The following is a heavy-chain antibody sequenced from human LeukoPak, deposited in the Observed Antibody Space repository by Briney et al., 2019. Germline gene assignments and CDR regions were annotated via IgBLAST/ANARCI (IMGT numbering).Heavy chain of an antibody. CDR1: GGSVSSGSYY. CDR2: IYYSGST. Sequence: SETLSLTCTVPGGSVSSGSYYWSWIRQPPGKGLEWIGYIYYSGSTNYTPSLKSRVTISVDTSKNQFSLKLSSVTAADTAVYHCARAEQRLAPTDYWGQGTLVTVSS. D-gene: IGHD6-25*01. J-gene: IGHJ4*02. CDR3: ARAEQRLAPTDY. V-gene: IGHV4-61*01.